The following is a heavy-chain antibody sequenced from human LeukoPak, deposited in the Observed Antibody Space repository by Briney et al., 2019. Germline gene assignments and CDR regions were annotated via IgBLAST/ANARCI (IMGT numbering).Heavy chain of an antibody. D-gene: IGHD2-2*01. Sequence: GGSLRLSCAASGFTFSSYSMNWVRQAPGKGLEWVSSISSSSSYIYYADSVKGRFTISRDNAKNSLYLQMNSLRAEDTAVYYCAKEGLGYCSSTSCYRAESWFDPWGQGTLVTVSS. V-gene: IGHV3-21*04. J-gene: IGHJ5*02. CDR2: ISSSSSYI. CDR3: AKEGLGYCSSTSCYRAESWFDP. CDR1: GFTFSSYS.